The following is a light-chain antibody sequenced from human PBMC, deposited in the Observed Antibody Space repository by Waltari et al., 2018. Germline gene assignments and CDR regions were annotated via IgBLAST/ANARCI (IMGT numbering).Light chain of an antibody. J-gene: IGKJ1*01. CDR3: QQYDSFWM. V-gene: IGKV1-5*03. CDR2: NAS. Sequence: DIQMTQSPSTLSASVGDRVTITCRASESISNWLAWYQQKPGKATKVLIHNASSLESGVPSRFSGSGSATEFTLTISNLQPDDFATYYCQQYDSFWMFGQGTKVEIK. CDR1: ESISNW.